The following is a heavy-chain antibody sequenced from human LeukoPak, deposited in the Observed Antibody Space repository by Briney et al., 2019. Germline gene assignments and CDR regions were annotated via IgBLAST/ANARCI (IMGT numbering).Heavy chain of an antibody. J-gene: IGHJ6*02. CDR1: GGSISSYY. V-gene: IGHV4-59*01. CDR2: IYYSGST. D-gene: IGHD4-4*01. Sequence: SETLSLTCTVSGGSISSYYWSWIRQPPGKGLEWNGYIYYSGSTNYNPSLKSRVTISVDTSKNQFSLKLSSVTAADTAVYYCARVGYSNYGYYYYGMDVWGQGTTVTVSS. CDR3: ARVGYSNYGYYYYGMDV.